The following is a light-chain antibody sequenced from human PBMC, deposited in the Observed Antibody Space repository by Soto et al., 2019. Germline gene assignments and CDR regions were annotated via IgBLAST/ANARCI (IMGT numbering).Light chain of an antibody. J-gene: IGLJ1*01. CDR1: SSNIGAGYD. CDR3: QSYDSSLSGYV. V-gene: IGLV1-40*01. Sequence: QSELTQPPSVSGAPGQRVTISCTGSSSNIGAGYDVHWYHQLPGTAPKLLIYGNSNRPSGVPDRFSGSKSGTSASLAITGLQAEDEADYYCQSYDSSLSGYVFGTGTKVTVL. CDR2: GNS.